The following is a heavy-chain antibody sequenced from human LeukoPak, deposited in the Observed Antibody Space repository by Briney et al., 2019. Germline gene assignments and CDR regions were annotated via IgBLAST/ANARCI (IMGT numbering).Heavy chain of an antibody. Sequence: SSVKVSCKASVYIFSNYGISWVRQAPGQGLEWMGWISAKNGDTNYIQRFRGRVTMTTDTSTSTAYMELWSLTSDDTAVYYCARDVPGTSPFDYWGQGTLVTVSS. CDR1: VYIFSNYG. J-gene: IGHJ4*02. CDR3: ARDVPGTSPFDY. CDR2: ISAKNGDT. D-gene: IGHD1-7*01. V-gene: IGHV1-18*01.